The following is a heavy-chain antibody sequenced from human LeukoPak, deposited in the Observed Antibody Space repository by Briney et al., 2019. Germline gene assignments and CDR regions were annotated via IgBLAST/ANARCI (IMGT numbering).Heavy chain of an antibody. D-gene: IGHD6-6*01. V-gene: IGHV4-38-2*02. CDR3: ARSGDSSSSFFPVDY. J-gene: IGHJ4*02. CDR1: GYSISSDYY. CDR2: IHHSGST. Sequence: SETLSLTCTVSGYSISSDYYWGWIRQPPGKGLEWIGSIHHSGSTYYNPSLKSRVTISVDTSKNQFSLKLSSVTAADTAVYYCARSGDSSSSFFPVDYWGQGTLVTVSS.